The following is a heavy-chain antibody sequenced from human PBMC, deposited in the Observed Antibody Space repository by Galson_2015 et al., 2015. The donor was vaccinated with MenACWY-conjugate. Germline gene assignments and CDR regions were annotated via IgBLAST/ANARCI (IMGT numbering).Heavy chain of an antibody. J-gene: IGHJ6*04. CDR1: GGSFSGYY. D-gene: IGHD5-18*01. CDR3: ARGGHSEGYSYGT. CDR2: INHSGST. V-gene: IGHV4-34*01. Sequence: SETLSLTCAVYGGSFSGYYWSWIRQPPGKGLEWIGEINHSGSTNYNPSLKSRVTISVDTSKNQFSLKLSSVTAADTAVYYCARGGHSEGYSYGTWGKGTTVTVSS.